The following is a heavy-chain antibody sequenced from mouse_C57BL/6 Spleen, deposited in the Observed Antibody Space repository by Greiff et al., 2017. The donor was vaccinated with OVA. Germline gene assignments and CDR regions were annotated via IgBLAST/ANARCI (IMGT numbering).Heavy chain of an antibody. V-gene: IGHV3-6*01. CDR3: ARVDGYYPYYAMDY. Sequence: ESGPGLVKPSQSLSLTCSVTGYSITSGYYWNWIRQFPGNKLEWMGYISYDGSNNYNPSLKNRISITRDTSKNQFFLKLNSVTTEDTATYYCARVDGYYPYYAMDYWGQGTSVTVSS. J-gene: IGHJ4*01. D-gene: IGHD2-3*01. CDR2: ISYDGSN. CDR1: GYSITSGYY.